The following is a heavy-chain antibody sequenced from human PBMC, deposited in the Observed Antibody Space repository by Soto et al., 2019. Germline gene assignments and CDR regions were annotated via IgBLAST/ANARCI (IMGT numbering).Heavy chain of an antibody. CDR3: ARVDRRIFGY. Sequence: QVQLQESGPGLVKPSETLSLTCTVSGGSISSYYWSWIRQPPGKGLEWIGYIYYSGSTNYNPSLKSRVTISVDTSKNQFSLKLSSVTAADTAVYYCARVDRRIFGYWGQGTLVTVSS. D-gene: IGHD2-15*01. CDR2: IYYSGST. V-gene: IGHV4-59*01. CDR1: GGSISSYY. J-gene: IGHJ4*02.